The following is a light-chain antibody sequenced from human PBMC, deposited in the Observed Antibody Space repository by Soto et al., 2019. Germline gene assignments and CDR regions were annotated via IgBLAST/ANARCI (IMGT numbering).Light chain of an antibody. J-gene: IGLJ1*01. CDR1: SSDVGGYKY. CDR2: DIR. CDR3: SSYTSSSTRV. V-gene: IGLV2-14*03. Sequence: QSALTQPASVSGSPGQSITISCTGTSSDVGGYKYVSWYQQHPGKAPKLMIYDIRNRPSGVSNRVSGSKSGNTASLTISGLQAEDEADYYCSSYTSSSTRVFGTGTKVTVL.